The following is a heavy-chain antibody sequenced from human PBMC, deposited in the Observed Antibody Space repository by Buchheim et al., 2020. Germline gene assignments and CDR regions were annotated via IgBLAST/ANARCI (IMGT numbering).Heavy chain of an antibody. J-gene: IGHJ4*02. CDR2: ISYDGSNK. D-gene: IGHD6-19*01. CDR1: GFTFSSYA. CDR3: ARGAGAVAGDELDY. Sequence: QVQLVESGGGVVQPGRSLRLSCAASGFTFSSYAMHWVRQAPGKGLEWVAVISYDGSNKYYADSVKGRFTISSDNSKNTLYLQMNSLRAEDTAVYYCARGAGAVAGDELDYWGQGTL. V-gene: IGHV3-30-3*01.